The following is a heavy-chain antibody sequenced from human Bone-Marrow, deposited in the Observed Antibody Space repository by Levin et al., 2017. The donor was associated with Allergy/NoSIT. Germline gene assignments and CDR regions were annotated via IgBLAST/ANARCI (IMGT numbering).Heavy chain of an antibody. D-gene: IGHD1/OR15-1a*01. CDR3: TRRNSSWATFTFDI. Sequence: SETLSLTCAVSGASISSSNWWNWVRQTPGGGLAWIGEIFHSGIANYNPSLKSRILISVDKSKNHFSLNLKSVTAADTALYYCTRRNSSWATFTFDIWGHGTMVTVS. CDR1: GASISSSNW. J-gene: IGHJ3*02. CDR2: IFHSGIA. V-gene: IGHV4-4*02.